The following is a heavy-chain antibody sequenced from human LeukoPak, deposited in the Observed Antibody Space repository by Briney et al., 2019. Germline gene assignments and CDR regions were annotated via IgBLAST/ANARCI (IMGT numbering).Heavy chain of an antibody. J-gene: IGHJ4*02. V-gene: IGHV3-48*03. CDR2: SSSGSTI. D-gene: IGHD6-19*01. Sequence: SGGSLRLSCAASGFTFSIYEMNWVRQAPGEGLEWVSSSSGSTIYYADSVKGRFTISRDNAKNSLYLQMNSLRAEDTAIYYCAREDSSGLDYWGQGTLVTVSS. CDR1: GFTFSIYE. CDR3: AREDSSGLDY.